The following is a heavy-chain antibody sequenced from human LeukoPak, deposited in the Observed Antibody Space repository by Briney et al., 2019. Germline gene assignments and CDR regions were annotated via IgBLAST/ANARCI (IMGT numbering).Heavy chain of an antibody. CDR2: IYYSGST. CDR3: AREADGSFDY. J-gene: IGHJ4*02. CDR1: GGSISSYY. D-gene: IGHD3-10*01. Sequence: KPSETLSLTYTVSGGSISSYYWSWIRQPPGKGLEWIGYIYYSGSTNYNPSLKSRVTISVDTAKNQFSLKLSSVTAADTAVYYCAREADGSFDYWGQGTLVTVSS. V-gene: IGHV4-59*01.